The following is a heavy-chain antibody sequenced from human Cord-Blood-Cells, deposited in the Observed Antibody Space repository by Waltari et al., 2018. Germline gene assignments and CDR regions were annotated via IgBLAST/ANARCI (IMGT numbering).Heavy chain of an antibody. Sequence: SLRLSCAASGFTFSSYWMHWVRQAPGKGLVWVSRINSDGSSTSYADSVKGRFTISRDNAKNTLYLQMNSLRAEDTAVYYCARGGIVVVPAAKEGFDYWGQGTLVTVSS. CDR1: GFTFSSYW. V-gene: IGHV3-74*01. CDR3: ARGGIVVVPAAKEGFDY. J-gene: IGHJ4*02. D-gene: IGHD2-2*01. CDR2: INSDGSST.